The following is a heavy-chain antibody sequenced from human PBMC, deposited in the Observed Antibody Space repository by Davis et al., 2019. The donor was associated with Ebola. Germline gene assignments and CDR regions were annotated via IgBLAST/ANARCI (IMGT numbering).Heavy chain of an antibody. CDR2: IKTKTEGATT. V-gene: IGHV3-15*01. CDR3: ATDWGSGKYASFDF. J-gene: IGHJ4*02. D-gene: IGHD3-16*01. Sequence: GESLKISCAASGFIFSNSWMNWVRQAPGKGLEWVGRIKTKTEGATTDFAAPVQGRFTISRDDSKHTLYLQMNSLKTEDTAVYYCATDWGSGKYASFDFWGQGTLVAVSP. CDR1: GFIFSNSW.